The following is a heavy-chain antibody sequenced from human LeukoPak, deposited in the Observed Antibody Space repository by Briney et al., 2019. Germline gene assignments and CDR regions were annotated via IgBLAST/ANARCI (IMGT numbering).Heavy chain of an antibody. CDR2: INPNSGDT. CDR3: ARGEVTMVRGVLGAFDI. CDR1: GYTFTGYY. J-gene: IGHJ3*02. Sequence: GASVKVSCKASGYTFTGYYMHWVRQAPGQGLEWMGWINPNSGDTNYAQKFQGRVTMTRDTSISTAYMELSRLRSDDTAVYYCARGEVTMVRGVLGAFDIWGQGTMVTVSS. D-gene: IGHD3-10*01. V-gene: IGHV1-2*02.